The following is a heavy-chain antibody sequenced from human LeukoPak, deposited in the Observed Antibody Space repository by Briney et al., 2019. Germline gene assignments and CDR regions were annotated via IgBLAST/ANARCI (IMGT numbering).Heavy chain of an antibody. J-gene: IGHJ6*02. CDR1: GGTFSSYA. CDR3: ARGGTAMVLTTVTTLGLDG. Sequence: GSSVKVSCKASGGTFSSYAISWVRQAPGQGLEWMGGIIPIFGTANYAQKFQGRVTITADESTSTAYMELSSLRSEDTAVYYCARGGTAMVLTTVTTLGLDGWGQGTTVTVSS. CDR2: IIPIFGTA. D-gene: IGHD4-17*01. V-gene: IGHV1-69*01.